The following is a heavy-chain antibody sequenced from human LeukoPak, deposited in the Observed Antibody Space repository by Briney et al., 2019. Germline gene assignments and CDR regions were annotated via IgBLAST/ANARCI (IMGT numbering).Heavy chain of an antibody. J-gene: IGHJ3*02. CDR3: ASTIPAAMAQAFDI. CDR2: IYYSGST. V-gene: IGHV4-30-4*08. Sequence: PSQTLSLTCTVSGGSIGSGDYYWSWIRQPPGKGLEWIGYIYYSGSTYYNPSLKSRVTISVDTSKNQFSLKLSSVTAADTAVYYCASTIPAAMAQAFDIWGQGTMVTVSS. CDR1: GGSIGSGDYY. D-gene: IGHD2-2*01.